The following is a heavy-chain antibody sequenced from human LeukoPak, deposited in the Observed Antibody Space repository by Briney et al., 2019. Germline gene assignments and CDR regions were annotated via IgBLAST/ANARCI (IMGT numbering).Heavy chain of an antibody. D-gene: IGHD5-24*01. CDR3: ARDKRRSRDGYNSFDY. CDR1: GFTFSSHA. CDR2: ISSDGSYK. Sequence: PGGSLRLSCAASGFTFSSHALHWVRQAPGKGLEWVAVISSDGSYKYYADSVKGRFTISRDNSKNTLYLQMNSLIPEDTAVYYCARDKRRSRDGYNSFDYWGQGTLVTVSS. J-gene: IGHJ4*02. V-gene: IGHV3-30*04.